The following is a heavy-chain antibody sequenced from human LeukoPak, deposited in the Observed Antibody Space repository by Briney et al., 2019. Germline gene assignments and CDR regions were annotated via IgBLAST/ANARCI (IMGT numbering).Heavy chain of an antibody. D-gene: IGHD3-10*01. J-gene: IGHJ6*02. Sequence: GGSLRLSCAASAFSVSSTFMTWVRQAPGTGLESVSVIYRGDTTYYADSVKGRFTISRDNSKNTLYLLMNSLRAEDTAVYYCARRVYCHVSGTYTYCGMDVWGQGATVTVSS. CDR2: IYRGDTT. V-gene: IGHV3-53*01. CDR1: AFSVSSTF. CDR3: ARRVYCHVSGTYTYCGMDV.